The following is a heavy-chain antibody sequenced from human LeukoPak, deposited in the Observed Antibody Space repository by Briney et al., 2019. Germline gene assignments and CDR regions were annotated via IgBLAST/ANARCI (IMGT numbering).Heavy chain of an antibody. CDR1: GFTFNSYT. CDR3: ARAGSGRSPDWFDP. CDR2: ITTTSSYV. Sequence: GGSLRLSCAASGFTFNSYTMNWVRQAPGKGLEWVSSITTTSSYVYYADSMKGRFTISRDNAKNSLYLQMNSLRAEDTAVYYCARAGSGRSPDWFDPWGQGTLVTVSS. J-gene: IGHJ5*02. V-gene: IGHV3-21*06. D-gene: IGHD1-26*01.